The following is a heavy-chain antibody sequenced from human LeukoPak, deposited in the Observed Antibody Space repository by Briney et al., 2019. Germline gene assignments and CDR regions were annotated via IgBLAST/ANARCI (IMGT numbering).Heavy chain of an antibody. J-gene: IGHJ5*02. CDR2: IYYSGST. CDR1: GGSLSSSSYY. D-gene: IGHD5-12*01. V-gene: IGHV4-39*01. CDR3: ASLWLRRWFDP. Sequence: PSETLSLTCTVSGGSLSSSSYYWGWIRQPPGKGLEWIGSIYYSGSTYYNPSLKSRVTISVDTSKNQFSLKLSSVTAADTAVYYCASLWLRRWFDPWGQGTLVTVSS.